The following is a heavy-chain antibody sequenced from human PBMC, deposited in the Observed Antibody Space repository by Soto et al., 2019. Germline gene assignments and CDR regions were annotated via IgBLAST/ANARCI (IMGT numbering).Heavy chain of an antibody. J-gene: IGHJ4*02. CDR3: ARRELQGPLDY. CDR1: GASISSSNW. Sequence: SETLSLTCTVSGASISSSNWWGWIRQPPGKGLEWIGYIYYSGTTYYNPSLKSRVTMSVDTSKNQFSLKLTSVTAVDTAVYYCARRELQGPLDYWGQGTLVTVSS. CDR2: IYYSGTT. D-gene: IGHD1-26*01. V-gene: IGHV4-28*01.